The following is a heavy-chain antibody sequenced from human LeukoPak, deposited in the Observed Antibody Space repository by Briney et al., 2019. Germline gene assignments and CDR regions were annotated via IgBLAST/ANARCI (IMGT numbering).Heavy chain of an antibody. CDR2: VSSYNGNT. D-gene: IGHD6-19*01. J-gene: IGHJ4*02. CDR3: ARDVLYSSGWYAY. Sequence: ASVKVSCKASGYTFTSYGISWVRQAPGQGLECMGWVSSYNGNTNYTQKPQGRVTMTTDTATSTAYMELKSLRSDDTAVYYCARDVLYSSGWYAYWGQGTLVTVSS. V-gene: IGHV1-18*01. CDR1: GYTFTSYG.